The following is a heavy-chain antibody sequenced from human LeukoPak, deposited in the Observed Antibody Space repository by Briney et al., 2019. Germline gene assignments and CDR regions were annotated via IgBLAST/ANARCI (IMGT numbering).Heavy chain of an antibody. J-gene: IGHJ4*02. V-gene: IGHV1-18*01. CDR3: ARVWGYSSSWYGDY. Sequence: ASVKVSCKASGYTFTSYGISWVRQAPGQGLEWMGWISAYNGNTNYAQKLQGRVTMTTDTSTSTAYMELRSLSSDDTAVYYCARVWGYSSSWYGDYWGQGTLVTVSS. D-gene: IGHD6-13*01. CDR2: ISAYNGNT. CDR1: GYTFTSYG.